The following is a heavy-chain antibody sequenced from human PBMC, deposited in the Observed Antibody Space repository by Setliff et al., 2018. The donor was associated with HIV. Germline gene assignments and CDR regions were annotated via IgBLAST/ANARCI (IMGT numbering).Heavy chain of an antibody. J-gene: IGHJ4*02. CDR1: GGSISTDY. Sequence: SETLSLTCTVSGGSISTDYWTWVRQSAGKGLEWIGRIQTSEGTKYNPPLNSRVTASIDTPKNQFSLDLTSVTAADTAVYYCARGGYGSGNTYYFADWGQGTLVTVSS. CDR3: ARGGYGSGNTYYFAD. V-gene: IGHV4-4*07. D-gene: IGHD3-10*01. CDR2: IQTSEGT.